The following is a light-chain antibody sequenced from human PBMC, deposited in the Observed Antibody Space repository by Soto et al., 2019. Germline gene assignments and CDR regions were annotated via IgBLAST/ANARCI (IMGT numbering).Light chain of an antibody. V-gene: IGLV4-69*01. J-gene: IGLJ2*01. CDR3: QTWDTAIHVV. Sequence: QSVLTQSPSASASLGASVKLTCTLSRGHSSYDIAWHQQQPEKGPRYLMKLNSDGSHSKGDGIPDRFSGSSSGAEHYLTISSLQSEDEADYYCQTWDTAIHVVFGGGTKLTVL. CDR2: LNSDGSH. CDR1: RGHSSYD.